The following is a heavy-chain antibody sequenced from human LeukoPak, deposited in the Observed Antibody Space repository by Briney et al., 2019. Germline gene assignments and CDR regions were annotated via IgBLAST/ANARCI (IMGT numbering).Heavy chain of an antibody. J-gene: IGHJ4*02. V-gene: IGHV4-34*01. Sequence: SETLSLTCAVYGGSFSGYYWSWIRQPPGKGLEWIGEINYSGSTNYNPSLKSRVTISVDTSKNQFSLKLSSVTAADTAVYYCATVGASHYGDWYFAYWGQGTLVTVSS. CDR1: GGSFSGYY. CDR2: INYSGST. CDR3: ATVGASHYGDWYFAY. D-gene: IGHD4-17*01.